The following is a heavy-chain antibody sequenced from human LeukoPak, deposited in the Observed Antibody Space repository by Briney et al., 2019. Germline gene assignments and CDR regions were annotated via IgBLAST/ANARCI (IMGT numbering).Heavy chain of an antibody. Sequence: PGGSLRLSCAASGFTFSSYWIHWVRQAPGKGLVWVSRINSDGSSTSYADSVKGRFTISRDNAKNTLYLQMNSLRAEDTAVYYCARGHPMVRGVADYWGQGTLVTVSS. V-gene: IGHV3-74*01. CDR3: ARGHPMVRGVADY. CDR2: INSDGSST. CDR1: GFTFSSYW. J-gene: IGHJ4*02. D-gene: IGHD3-10*01.